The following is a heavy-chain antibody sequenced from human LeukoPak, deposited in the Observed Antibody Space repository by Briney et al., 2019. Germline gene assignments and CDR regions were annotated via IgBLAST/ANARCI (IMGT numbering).Heavy chain of an antibody. CDR1: GGSISSYY. CDR3: ARTHPMTTVTT. Sequence: SETPSLTCTVSGGSISSYYWSWIRQPPGKGLEWIGYIYYSGSTNYNPSLKSRVTISVDTSKNQFSLKLSSVTAADTAVYYCARTHPMTTVTTWGQGTLVTVSS. V-gene: IGHV4-59*08. J-gene: IGHJ5*02. D-gene: IGHD4-17*01. CDR2: IYYSGST.